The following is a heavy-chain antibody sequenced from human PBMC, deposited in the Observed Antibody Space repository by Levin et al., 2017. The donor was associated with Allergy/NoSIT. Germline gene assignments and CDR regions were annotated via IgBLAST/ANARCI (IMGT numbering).Heavy chain of an antibody. CDR3: ARDSTEVAGTGGAFDI. CDR2: INPSSGRI. CDR1: GYTFTSYY. V-gene: IGHV1-46*01. D-gene: IGHD6-19*01. J-gene: IGHJ3*02. Sequence: GESLKISCKASGYTFTSYYIHWVRRAPGQGLEWMAIINPSSGRITYAQKFQGRVTMTRDTSTSTVYMELNSLRSEDTAVYYCARDSTEVAGTGGAFDIWGQGTMVTVSS.